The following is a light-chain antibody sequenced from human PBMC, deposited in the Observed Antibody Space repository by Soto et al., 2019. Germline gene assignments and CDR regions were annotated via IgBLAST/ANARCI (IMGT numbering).Light chain of an antibody. CDR1: SSDVGGYNY. V-gene: IGLV2-14*01. J-gene: IGLJ1*01. Sequence: QSALTLPASVSGSPGQSITISCTGTSSDVGGYNYVSWYQQHPGKAPKLMIYEVNNRPSGVSNRFSGSKSGNTASLTISGLQAEDEADYYCSSYTSTSTYVFGTGTKLTVL. CDR3: SSYTSTSTYV. CDR2: EVN.